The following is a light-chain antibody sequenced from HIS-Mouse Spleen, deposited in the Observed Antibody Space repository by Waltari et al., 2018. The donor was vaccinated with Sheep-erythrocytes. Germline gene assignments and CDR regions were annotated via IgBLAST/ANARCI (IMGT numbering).Light chain of an antibody. CDR1: ALPKQY. V-gene: IGLV3-25*03. CDR2: KDS. CDR3: QSADSSGTYPHVV. Sequence: SYELTQPPSVSVSPGQTARSTCSGDALPKQYAYWSQQKPGQAPVLVIYKDSERPSGIPERFSGSSSGTTVTLTISGVQAEDEADYYCQSADSSGTYPHVVFGGGTKLTVL. J-gene: IGLJ2*01.